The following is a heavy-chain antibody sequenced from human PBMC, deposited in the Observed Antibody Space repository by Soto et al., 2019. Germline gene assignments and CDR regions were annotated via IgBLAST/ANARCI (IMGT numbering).Heavy chain of an antibody. CDR1: GGTFSSYA. CDR3: ARSQGSSTSLEIYYYYYYGMDV. D-gene: IGHD2-2*01. CDR2: IIPISGTA. Sequence: QVQLVQSGAEVKKPGSSVKVSCKASGGTFSSYAISWVRQAPGQGLEWRGGIIPISGTANYAQKFQGRVTITADESTSAAYMELSSLRSEDTAVYYCARSQGSSTSLEIYYYYYYGMDVWGKGTTVTVSS. V-gene: IGHV1-69*01. J-gene: IGHJ6*04.